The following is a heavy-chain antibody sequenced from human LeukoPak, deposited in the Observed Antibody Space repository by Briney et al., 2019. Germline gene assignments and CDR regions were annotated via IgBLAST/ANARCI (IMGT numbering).Heavy chain of an antibody. CDR1: GYTFTSYG. J-gene: IGHJ3*02. CDR2: ISAYNGNT. CDR3: ARVVDYYGSGSYSNPDDAFDI. Sequence: ASVKVSCKASGYTFTSYGISWVRQAPGQGLEWMGWISAYNGNTNYAQKLQGRVTMTTDTSTSTAYMELRSLRSDDTAVYYCARVVDYYGSGSYSNPDDAFDIWGQGTMVTVSS. V-gene: IGHV1-18*01. D-gene: IGHD3-10*01.